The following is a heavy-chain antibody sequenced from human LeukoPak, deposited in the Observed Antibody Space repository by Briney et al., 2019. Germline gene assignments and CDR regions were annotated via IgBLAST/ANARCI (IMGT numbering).Heavy chain of an antibody. Sequence: SETLSLTCTVSGGSISSYYWSWIRQPAGKGLEWIGRIYTSGSTNYNPSLKSRVTMSVDTSKNQFSLKLSSVTAADTAVYYCAGGYYYDRSGYRFDYWGQGTLVTVSS. CDR2: IYTSGST. CDR1: GGSISSYY. J-gene: IGHJ4*02. V-gene: IGHV4-4*07. D-gene: IGHD3-22*01. CDR3: AGGYYYDRSGYRFDY.